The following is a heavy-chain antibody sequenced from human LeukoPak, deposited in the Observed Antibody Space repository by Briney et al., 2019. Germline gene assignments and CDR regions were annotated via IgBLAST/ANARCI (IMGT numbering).Heavy chain of an antibody. CDR3: ARGPEQWLLI. CDR1: GSTFSHYS. Sequence: GGSLRLSCAASGSTFSHYSMNWVRQAPGKGPEWVSSITSSSSYIYYADSVKGRFTISRDNAKDSLYLQMDYLTAEDTAVYHCARGPEQWLLIWGQGTLVTVSS. V-gene: IGHV3-21*06. CDR2: ITSSSSYI. D-gene: IGHD6-19*01. J-gene: IGHJ4*02.